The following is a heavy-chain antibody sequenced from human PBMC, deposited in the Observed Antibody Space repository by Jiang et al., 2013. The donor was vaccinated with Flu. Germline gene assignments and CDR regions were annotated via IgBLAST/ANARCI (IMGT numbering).Heavy chain of an antibody. CDR3: ARGGYCSSTSCYIPDAFDI. V-gene: IGHV4-30-2*01. D-gene: IGHD2-2*02. CDR2: IYHSGST. J-gene: IGHJ3*02. Sequence: GSGLVKPSETLSLTCTVSGGSISSGGYSWSWIRQPPGKGLEWIGYIYHSGSTYYNPSLKSRVTISVDRSKNQFSLKLSSVTAADTAVYYCARGGYCSSTSCYIPDAFDIWGQGDNGHRLF. CDR1: GGSISSGGYS.